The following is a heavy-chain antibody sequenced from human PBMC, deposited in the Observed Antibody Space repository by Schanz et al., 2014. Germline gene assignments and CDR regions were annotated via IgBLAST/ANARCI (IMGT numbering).Heavy chain of an antibody. CDR1: RFTFSNYA. V-gene: IGHV3-23*04. D-gene: IGHD1-26*01. CDR3: ARGGATRFDY. CDR2: ISGSGGTT. J-gene: IGHJ4*02. Sequence: EVQLVESGGGLVQPGGSLRLSCAASRFTFSNYAMSWVRQAPGKGLEWVSAISGSGGTTFYADSVKGRFTISRDNSKNTLSLQMISLRVEDTAVYYCARGGATRFDYWGQGTLVTVSS.